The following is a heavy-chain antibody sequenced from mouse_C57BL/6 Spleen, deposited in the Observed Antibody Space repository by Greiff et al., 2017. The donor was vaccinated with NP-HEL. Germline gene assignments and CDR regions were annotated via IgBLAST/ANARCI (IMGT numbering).Heavy chain of an antibody. V-gene: IGHV3-6*01. CDR1: GYSITSGYY. Sequence: EVKLMESGPGLVKPSQSLSLTCSVTGYSITSGYYWNWIRQFPGNKLEWMGYISYDGSNNYNPSLKNRISITRDTSKNQFFLKLNSVTTEDTATYYCARLYSNYLDYWGQGTTLTVSS. D-gene: IGHD2-5*01. J-gene: IGHJ2*01. CDR2: ISYDGSN. CDR3: ARLYSNYLDY.